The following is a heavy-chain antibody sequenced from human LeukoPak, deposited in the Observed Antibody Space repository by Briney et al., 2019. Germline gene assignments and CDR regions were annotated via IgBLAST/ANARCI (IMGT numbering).Heavy chain of an antibody. V-gene: IGHV4-38-2*02. D-gene: IGHD4-23*01. CDR1: GYSISSGYY. CDR3: AREVPGGTSPIDY. CDR2: IYHSGST. J-gene: IGHJ4*02. Sequence: SETLSLTCAVSGYSISSGYYWCWIRQPPGKGLEWIGSIYHSGSTYYNPSLKSRVTISVDTSKNQFSLKLSSVTAADTAVYYCAREVPGGTSPIDYWAREPWSPSPQ.